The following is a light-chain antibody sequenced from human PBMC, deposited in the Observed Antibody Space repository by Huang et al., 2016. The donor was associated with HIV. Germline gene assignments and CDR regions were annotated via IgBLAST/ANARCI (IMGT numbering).Light chain of an antibody. CDR3: QLRSTWPGDT. CDR1: QTVSSY. Sequence: EIVLTQSPATLSFSPGERATLSCRASQTVSSYLAWYQQKPGQAPRLLIDDASNRATGMPAKCSGSGSGADFTLTFSSLEPEDFAVYYCQLRSTWPGDTFGGGTKVEIK. V-gene: IGKV3-11*01. CDR2: DAS. J-gene: IGKJ4*01.